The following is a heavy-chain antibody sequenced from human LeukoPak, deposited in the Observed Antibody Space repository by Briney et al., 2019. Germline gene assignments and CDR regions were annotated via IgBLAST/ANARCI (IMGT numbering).Heavy chain of an antibody. CDR2: INQDASEK. Sequence: GGSLRLSCAASGFSFRNYWMSCVRQAPGKGLEWVANINQDASEKNYVDSVKGRFIISRDNAKNSLYLQMNSLRAEDTAVFYCAKDMCSSTSCSRRAFDIWGQGTMVTVSS. D-gene: IGHD2-2*01. J-gene: IGHJ3*02. V-gene: IGHV3-7*01. CDR1: GFSFRNYW. CDR3: AKDMCSSTSCSRRAFDI.